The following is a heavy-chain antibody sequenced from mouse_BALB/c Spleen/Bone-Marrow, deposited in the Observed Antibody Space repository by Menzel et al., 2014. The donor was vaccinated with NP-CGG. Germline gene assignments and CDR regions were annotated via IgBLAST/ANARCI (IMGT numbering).Heavy chain of an antibody. J-gene: IGHJ3*01. CDR3: ARDVGYGNYFVY. CDR2: SRNKAKHYTT. CDR1: GFTFSDFY. D-gene: IGHD2-10*02. V-gene: IGHV7-1*02. Sequence: EVKLVESGGGLVQPGDSLRLSCATSGFTFSDFYMEWVRQPPGKRLEWIAASRNKAKHYTTEYSASVKGRFIVSRDTSQSILYLQMNALRAEDTAIYYCARDVGYGNYFVYWGQGTLDTVSA.